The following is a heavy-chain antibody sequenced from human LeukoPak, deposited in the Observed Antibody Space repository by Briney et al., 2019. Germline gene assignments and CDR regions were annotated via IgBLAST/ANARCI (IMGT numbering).Heavy chain of an antibody. CDR1: GYTFTNYG. V-gene: IGHV1-18*01. CDR3: ARVPSSGSYFEY. Sequence: ASVKVSCKASGYTFTNYGITRLRQAPGQGLEWMGWISASNGNTKCAQNLQGRVTMTTDTSTSAAYRELRSLRSDDTAVYYCARVPSSGSYFEYWGQGTLVTVSS. CDR2: ISASNGNT. J-gene: IGHJ4*02. D-gene: IGHD1-26*01.